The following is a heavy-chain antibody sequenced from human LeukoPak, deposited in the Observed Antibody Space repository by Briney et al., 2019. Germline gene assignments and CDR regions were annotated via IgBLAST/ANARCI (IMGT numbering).Heavy chain of an antibody. CDR1: GYTFTAYS. V-gene: IGHV1-2*02. J-gene: IGHJ4*02. CDR2: VNPGNGGT. D-gene: IGHD5-12*01. Sequence: ASVKVSCKASGYTFTAYSVHWVRQAPGQGLEWMGWVNPGNGGTKYAQNFQGRVTMTRETSMNTAYMELSGLNSDDTAVYYCARDPDDPNVDIDYWGQGTLVTVSS. CDR3: ARDPDDPNVDIDY.